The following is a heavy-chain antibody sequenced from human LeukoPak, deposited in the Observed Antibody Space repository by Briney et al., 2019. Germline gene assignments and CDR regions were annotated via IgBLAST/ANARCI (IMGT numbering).Heavy chain of an antibody. D-gene: IGHD3-3*01. V-gene: IGHV3-30*18. CDR3: AKAALTYYDFWSGYDNFDY. Sequence: RGSLRLSCAASGFTFSSYGMHWVRQAPGKGLEWVAVISYDGSDKYYADSVKGRFTISRDNSKNTLYLQMNSLRAEDTAVYYCAKAALTYYDFWSGYDNFDYWGQGTLVTVSS. CDR2: ISYDGSDK. CDR1: GFTFSSYG. J-gene: IGHJ4*02.